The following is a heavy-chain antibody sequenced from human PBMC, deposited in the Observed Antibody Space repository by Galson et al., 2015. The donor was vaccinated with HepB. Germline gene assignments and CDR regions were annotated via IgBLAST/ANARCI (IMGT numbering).Heavy chain of an antibody. V-gene: IGHV3-33*01. CDR3: ARGDYFDWEDGMDV. J-gene: IGHJ6*02. Sequence: SLRLSCAASGFIFSSYGMHWVRQAPGKGLEWVALIWYDGSNKYYADSVKGRFTISRDNSKNTLYLQMNSLRAEDTAVYYCARGDYFDWEDGMDVWGQGTTVTVSS. CDR2: IWYDGSNK. CDR1: GFIFSSYG. D-gene: IGHD3-9*01.